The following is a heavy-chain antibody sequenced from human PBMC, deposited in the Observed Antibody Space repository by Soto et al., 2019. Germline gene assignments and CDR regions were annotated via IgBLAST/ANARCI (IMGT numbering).Heavy chain of an antibody. CDR2: ISSSSSYI. V-gene: IGHV3-21*01. D-gene: IGHD3-10*01. J-gene: IGHJ4*02. CDR1: GYTLTELS. Sequence: ASVKVSCKVSGYTLTELSMHWVRQAPGKGLEWVSSISSSSSYIYYADSVKGRFTISRDNAKNSLYLQMNSLRAEDTAVYYCATLGSSDYWGQGTLVTVSS. CDR3: ATLGSSDY.